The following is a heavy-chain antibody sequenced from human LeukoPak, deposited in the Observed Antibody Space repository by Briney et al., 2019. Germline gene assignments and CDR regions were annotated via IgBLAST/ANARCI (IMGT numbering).Heavy chain of an antibody. Sequence: GGSLRLSCAASGFTFSSYEMHWVRQAPGKGLEWVSYISSSSSTIYYADSVKGRFTISRDNTKNLLYLQMNSLRAEDTAVYYCAKGQNSHFDYWGQGTLVTVSS. V-gene: IGHV3-48*03. D-gene: IGHD2/OR15-2a*01. J-gene: IGHJ4*02. CDR3: AKGQNSHFDY. CDR2: ISSSSSTI. CDR1: GFTFSSYE.